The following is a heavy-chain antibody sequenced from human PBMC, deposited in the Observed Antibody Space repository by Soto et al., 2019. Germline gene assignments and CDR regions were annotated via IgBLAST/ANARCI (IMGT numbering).Heavy chain of an antibody. CDR2: IYYNGTT. V-gene: IGHV4-39*01. J-gene: IGHJ6*02. CDR1: PDSITSSGYY. CDR3: VRHEVAVSGAYNMDV. Sequence: SETLSLTCTVSPDSITSSGYYWGWIRQTPGKGLEWIGSIYYNGTTYYNPSLKSRVFLSVDTSKDQFSLRLKSVTVADTATFYCVRHEVAVSGAYNMDVWGRGTTVTVSS. D-gene: IGHD3-22*01.